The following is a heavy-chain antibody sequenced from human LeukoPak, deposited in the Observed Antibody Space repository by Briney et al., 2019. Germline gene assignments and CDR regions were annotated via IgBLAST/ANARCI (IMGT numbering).Heavy chain of an antibody. CDR1: GGSISSYY. V-gene: IGHV4-59*01. CDR2: IYYSGSS. CDR3: ARDPSGHFDY. D-gene: IGHD2-15*01. J-gene: IGHJ4*01. Sequence: PSETLSLTRTVSGGSISSYYWSWIRQPPGKGLEWIGYIYYSGSSNYNPSLKSRVSMSVDTSKNQVSLKLSSVTAADTAVYYCARDPSGHFDYWGQGTLVTVSS.